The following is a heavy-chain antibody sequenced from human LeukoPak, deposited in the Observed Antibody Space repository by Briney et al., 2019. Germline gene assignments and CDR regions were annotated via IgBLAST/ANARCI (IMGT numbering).Heavy chain of an antibody. J-gene: IGHJ4*02. CDR2: IKAGNGNT. V-gene: IGHV1-3*01. D-gene: IGHD2-21*01. CDR1: GYTFTDYF. CDR3: ARDPGDGFILFLDY. Sequence: ASVKVSCKSSGYTFTDYFVHWVRQAPGQRPVWMGWIKAGNGNTKYSQRFQGRVATTRDTSASTVYMELTGLRAEDTAVYFCARDPGDGFILFLDYWGQGSLVTVSS.